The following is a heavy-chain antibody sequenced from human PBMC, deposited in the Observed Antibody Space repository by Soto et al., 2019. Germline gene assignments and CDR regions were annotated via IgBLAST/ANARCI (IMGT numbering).Heavy chain of an antibody. V-gene: IGHV4-30-4*01. CDR1: GGSISSGDYY. J-gene: IGHJ4*02. D-gene: IGHD3-3*01. Sequence: QVQLQESGPGLVKPSQTLSLTCTVSGGSISSGDYYWSWIRQPPGTGLEWIGYIYYSGSTYYNPSLQSRATISVDTSKNQFSLKLSSVTAADTAVYYCARRRITIFGVVIISDYFDYWGQGTLVTVSS. CDR2: IYYSGST. CDR3: ARRRITIFGVVIISDYFDY.